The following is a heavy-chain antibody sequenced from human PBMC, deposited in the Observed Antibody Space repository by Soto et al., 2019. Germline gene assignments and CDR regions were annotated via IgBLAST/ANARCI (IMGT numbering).Heavy chain of an antibody. Sequence: GASVKVSCKASGFTLTSSAMQWVRQARGQRFEWMGWINLNSGNTNYAQKFQGWVTMTRDTSTSTAYMELSRLRSDDTAVYYCARGGDIVVVPAAKILSYWGQGTLVTVSS. CDR2: INLNSGNT. V-gene: IGHV1-2*04. D-gene: IGHD2-2*01. CDR3: ARGGDIVVVPAAKILSY. CDR1: GFTLTSSA. J-gene: IGHJ4*02.